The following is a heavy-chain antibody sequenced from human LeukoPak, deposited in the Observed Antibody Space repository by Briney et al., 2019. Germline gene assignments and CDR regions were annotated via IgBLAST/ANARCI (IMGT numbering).Heavy chain of an antibody. Sequence: ASVKVSCKVSGYTLTELSMHWVRQAPGKGLEWMGGFDPEDGETIYAQKFQGRVTMTEDTSTDTAYMELSSLRSEDTAVYYCATAPWIQNPEQNWGQGTLVTISS. D-gene: IGHD5-18*01. J-gene: IGHJ4*02. CDR2: FDPEDGET. V-gene: IGHV1-24*01. CDR1: GYTLTELS. CDR3: ATAPWIQNPEQN.